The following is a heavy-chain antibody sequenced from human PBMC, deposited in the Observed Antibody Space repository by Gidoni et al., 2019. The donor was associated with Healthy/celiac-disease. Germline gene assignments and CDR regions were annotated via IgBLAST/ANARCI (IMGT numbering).Heavy chain of an antibody. Sequence: QLQLQESGPGLVKPSETLSLTCTVPGGSISSSSYYWGWIRQPPGKGLEWIGSIYYSGSTYYNPSLKSRVTISVDTSKNQFSLKLSSVTAADTAVYYCARRRINLLFDYWGQGTLVTVSS. D-gene: IGHD1-26*01. CDR2: IYYSGST. CDR3: ARRRINLLFDY. V-gene: IGHV4-39*01. J-gene: IGHJ4*02. CDR1: GGSISSSSYY.